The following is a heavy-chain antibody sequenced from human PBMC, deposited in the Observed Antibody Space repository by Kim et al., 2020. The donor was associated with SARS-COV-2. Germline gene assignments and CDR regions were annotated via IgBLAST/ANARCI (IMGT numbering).Heavy chain of an antibody. Sequence: GGSLRLSCAASGFTFSSYAMGWVRQAPGKGLDWVSCISASGVHTFYPDSARGRFTISRDNSKNTLDLQMSSLRAEDTAVYYCALCEFDSRSRWFDPWGQGALVTVSS. CDR1: GFTFSSYA. D-gene: IGHD3-10*01. CDR2: ISASGVHT. J-gene: IGHJ5*02. V-gene: IGHV3-23*01. CDR3: ALCEFDSRSRWFDP.